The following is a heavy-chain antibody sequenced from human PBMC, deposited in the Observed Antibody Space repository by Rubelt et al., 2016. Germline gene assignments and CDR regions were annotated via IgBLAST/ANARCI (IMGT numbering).Heavy chain of an antibody. CDR3: ARSIRFWEWFNYYFEY. CDR2: IYYSGST. D-gene: IGHD3-3*01. V-gene: IGHV4-39*07. Sequence: QLQLQESGPGLVKPSETLSLTCTVSGGSISSSSYYWGWIRQPPGKGLEWIGSIYYSGSTYYIPSLKVRDALSVDTSKDRCSLKLRFVTAAETAVYYCARSIRFWEWFNYYFEYWGQGALVTVSS. CDR1: GGSISSSSYY. J-gene: IGHJ4*02.